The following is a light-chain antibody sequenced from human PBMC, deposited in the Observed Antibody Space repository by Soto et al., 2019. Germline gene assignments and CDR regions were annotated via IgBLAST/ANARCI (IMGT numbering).Light chain of an antibody. V-gene: IGLV1-44*01. CDR2: GSD. J-gene: IGLJ3*02. CDR1: TSNIGSNT. Sequence: QSELAQPPSASGTPGQRVTISCSGSTSNIGSNTVSWYRQLPGTAPKVLMYGSDQRPSGVPDRFSGFTSGTSASLAISGLQSEDEADYYCAAWDESLKGWVFGGGTQLTVL. CDR3: AAWDESLKGWV.